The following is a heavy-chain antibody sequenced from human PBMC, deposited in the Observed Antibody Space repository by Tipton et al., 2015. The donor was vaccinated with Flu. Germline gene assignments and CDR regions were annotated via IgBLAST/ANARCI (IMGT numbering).Heavy chain of an antibody. CDR1: GFSFSTYD. V-gene: IGHV3-48*03. D-gene: IGHD3-9*01. CDR2: ISRGGRTT. Sequence: SLRLSCVASGFSFSTYDMNWVRLAPGKGLEWISYISRGGRTTYYSDFVKGRLTISRDNTKNSLFLQMNSLKAEDTAVYYCAKEDDILTGSFDLWGQGTPVTVSA. CDR3: AKEDDILTGSFDL. J-gene: IGHJ5*02.